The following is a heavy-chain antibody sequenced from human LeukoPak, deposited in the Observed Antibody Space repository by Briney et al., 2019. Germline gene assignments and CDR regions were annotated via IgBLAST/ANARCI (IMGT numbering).Heavy chain of an antibody. CDR1: GYTFTSYG. CDR2: ISAYNGNT. Sequence: GASVKVSCKASGYTFTSYGISWVRQAPGQGLEWMGWISAYNGNTNYAQKLQGRVTMTTDTSTSTAYMELRSLRSDDTAVYYCASLRDIAVTGSYGMDVWGQGTAVTVSS. CDR3: ASLRDIAVTGSYGMDV. D-gene: IGHD6-19*01. J-gene: IGHJ6*02. V-gene: IGHV1-18*01.